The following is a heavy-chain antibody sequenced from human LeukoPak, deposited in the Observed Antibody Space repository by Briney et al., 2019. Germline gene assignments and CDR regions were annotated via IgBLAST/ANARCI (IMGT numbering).Heavy chain of an antibody. CDR2: INPSGGST. J-gene: IGHJ4*02. D-gene: IGHD5-12*01. CDR1: GYTFTSYY. CDR3: ARLNPGYSGYENLSGHFDY. V-gene: IGHV1-46*01. Sequence: ASVKVSCKASGYTFTSYYMHWVRQAPGQALEWMGIINPSGGSTSYAQKFQGRVTMTRDTSTGTVYMELSSLRSEDTAVYYCARLNPGYSGYENLSGHFDYWGQGTLVTVSS.